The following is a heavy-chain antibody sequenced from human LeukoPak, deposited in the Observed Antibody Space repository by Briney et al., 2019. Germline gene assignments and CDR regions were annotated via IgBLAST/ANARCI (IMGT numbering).Heavy chain of an antibody. CDR2: ISSSGSTI. D-gene: IGHD2-15*01. V-gene: IGHV3-11*01. J-gene: IGHJ5*02. CDR1: GFMFYDYY. CDR3: ARGRAVVAASDNWFDP. Sequence: KTGGSLRLSCAASGFMFYDYYMTRIRQAPGKGLEWVSSISSSGSTIYYADSVKGRFTISRDNTNNALYLQMNGLRADDTAVYYCARGRAVVAASDNWFDPWGQGTLVTVSS.